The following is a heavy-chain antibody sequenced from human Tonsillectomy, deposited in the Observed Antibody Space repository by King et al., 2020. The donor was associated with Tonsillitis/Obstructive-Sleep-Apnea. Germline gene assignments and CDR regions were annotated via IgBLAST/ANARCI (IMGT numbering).Heavy chain of an antibody. J-gene: IGHJ5*02. D-gene: IGHD6-19*01. Sequence: VQLQESGPGLVKPSETLSLTCTVSGGSISSYYWSWIRQPPGKGLEWIGYIYYIGSTNYNPSLKSRLTISVDTSTNQFSLKLSSVTAADTAVYYCARDPGFSSGWWVNGFDPWGQGTLVTVSS. CDR3: ARDPGFSSGWWVNGFDP. V-gene: IGHV4-59*01. CDR1: GGSISSYY. CDR2: IYYIGST.